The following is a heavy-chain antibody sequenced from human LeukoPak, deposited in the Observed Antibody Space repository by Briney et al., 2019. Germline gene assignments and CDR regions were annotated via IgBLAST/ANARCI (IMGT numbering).Heavy chain of an antibody. CDR3: AREEGYYDSGGPFDY. Sequence: WASVKVSCKASGGTFSSYAISWVRQSPGQGLEWIGRIIPILGIANYAQKFQGRVTITADKSTSTAYMELSSLRSEDTAVYYCAREEGYYDSGGPFDYWGQGTLVTVSS. CDR2: IIPILGIA. V-gene: IGHV1-69*04. CDR1: GGTFSSYA. J-gene: IGHJ4*02. D-gene: IGHD3-22*01.